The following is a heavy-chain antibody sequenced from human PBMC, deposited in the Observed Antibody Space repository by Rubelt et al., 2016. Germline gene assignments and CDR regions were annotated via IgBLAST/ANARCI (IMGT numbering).Heavy chain of an antibody. V-gene: IGHV5-51*01. CDR3: ARRGRHRPVAGTEADY. Sequence: EVQLVQSGAEVKKPGESLKISCKASGYSFTSYWIGWVRQMPGKGLEWMGIIYPGDSDTRDSPSFQGQVTISADKSISTAYLQWSSLKASDTAMYYCARRGRHRPVAGTEADYWGQGTLVTVSS. CDR2: IYPGDSDT. D-gene: IGHD6-19*01. J-gene: IGHJ4*02. CDR1: GYSFTSYW.